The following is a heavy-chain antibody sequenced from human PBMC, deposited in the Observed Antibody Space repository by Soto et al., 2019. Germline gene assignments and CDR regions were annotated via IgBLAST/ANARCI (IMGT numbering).Heavy chain of an antibody. J-gene: IGHJ4*02. CDR2: IKRRTDGGTT. V-gene: IGHV3-15*07. D-gene: IGHD6-19*01. Sequence: EVQLVESGGGLVKPGGSLRLSCAASGFTFPNAWMNWVRQAPGKGLEWVGRIKRRTDGGTTDYAAPVKGRFTISRVDSKNRVDLQMTSLKTKDTAVYYGASGGDSGGWGWWAYWGQGTLVTV. CDR3: ASGGDSGGWGWWAY. CDR1: GFTFPNAW.